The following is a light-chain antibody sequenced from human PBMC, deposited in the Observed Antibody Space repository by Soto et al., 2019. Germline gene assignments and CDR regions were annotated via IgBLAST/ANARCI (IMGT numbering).Light chain of an antibody. V-gene: IGKV1-5*03. J-gene: IGKJ1*01. CDR3: QQYNSYSRS. CDR1: QSISSW. Sequence: DIQMTQSPSPLSASVGDRVTITCRASQSISSWLAWYQQKPGKAPKLLIYKASSLESGVPSRFSGSGSGTEFTLTIISLQPDDFATYYCQQYNSYSRSFGQGPKVEIE. CDR2: KAS.